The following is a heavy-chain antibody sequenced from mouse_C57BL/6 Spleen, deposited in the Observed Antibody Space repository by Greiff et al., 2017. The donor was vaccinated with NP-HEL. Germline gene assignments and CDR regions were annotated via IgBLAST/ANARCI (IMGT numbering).Heavy chain of an antibody. V-gene: IGHV1-82*01. Sequence: VQLPQSGPELVKPGASVKISCKASGYAFSSSWMNWVKQRPGKGLEWIGGIYPGDGGTKYNGKLQGKATLTADKYSSTAYLQLSSLTSEDSAVYFCARFGDFDYWGQGTTLTVSS. CDR2: IYPGDGGT. CDR3: ARFGDFDY. J-gene: IGHJ2*01. CDR1: GYAFSSSW.